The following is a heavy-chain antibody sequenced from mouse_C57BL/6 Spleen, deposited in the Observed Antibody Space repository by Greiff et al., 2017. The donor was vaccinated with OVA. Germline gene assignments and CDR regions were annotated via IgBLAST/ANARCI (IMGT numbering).Heavy chain of an antibody. V-gene: IGHV1-82*01. CDR1: GYAFSSSW. CDR3: ARSGPTTGYAMDY. D-gene: IGHD1-1*01. J-gene: IGHJ4*01. CDR2: IYPGDGDT. Sequence: QVQLQQSGPELVKPGASVKISCKASGYAFSSSWMNWVKQRPGKGLEWIGRIYPGDGDTNYNGKFKGKATLTADKSSSTAYMQLSSLTSEDSAVYFCARSGPTTGYAMDYWGQGTSVTVSS.